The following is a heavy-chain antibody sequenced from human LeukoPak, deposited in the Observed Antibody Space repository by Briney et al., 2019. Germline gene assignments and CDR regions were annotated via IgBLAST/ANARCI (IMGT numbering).Heavy chain of an antibody. CDR2: ISGSGGST. CDR1: GFTFSSYA. D-gene: IGHD4-11*01. Sequence: GGSLGLSCAASGFTFSSYAMSWVRQAPGKGLDWVSGISGSGGSTFHADSVKGRFIISRDSSKNTLYLQMNSLRGEDTAIYYCAKERDSNYYYGLDVWGQGTTVVVSS. CDR3: AKERDSNYYYGLDV. V-gene: IGHV3-23*01. J-gene: IGHJ6*02.